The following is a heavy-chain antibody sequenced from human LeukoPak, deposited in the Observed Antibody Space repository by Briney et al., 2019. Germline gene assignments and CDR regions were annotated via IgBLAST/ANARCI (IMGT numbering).Heavy chain of an antibody. Sequence: ALVKVSCTASGYTFTSYGISWVRQAPGQGLEWMGWISAYNGNTNYAQKLQGRVTMTTDTSTSTAYMELRSPRSDDTAVYCCASGVVATGFDYWGQGTLVTVSS. CDR2: ISAYNGNT. CDR1: GYTFTSYG. V-gene: IGHV1-18*01. D-gene: IGHD5-12*01. J-gene: IGHJ4*02. CDR3: ASGVVATGFDY.